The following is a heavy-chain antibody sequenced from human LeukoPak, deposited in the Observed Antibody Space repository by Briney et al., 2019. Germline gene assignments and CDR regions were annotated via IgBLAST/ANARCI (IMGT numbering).Heavy chain of an antibody. CDR2: IYTSGST. J-gene: IGHJ4*02. D-gene: IGHD2-2*01. CDR3: AREYLDLGYCSSTSCSSFDY. Sequence: SQTLSLTCTVSGGSISSGSYYWSWIRQPAGKGLEWIGRIYTSGSTNYNPSLKSRVTISVDTSKNQFSLKLSSVTAADTAVYYCAREYLDLGYCSSTSCSSFDYWGQGTLVTVSS. V-gene: IGHV4-61*02. CDR1: GGSISSGSYY.